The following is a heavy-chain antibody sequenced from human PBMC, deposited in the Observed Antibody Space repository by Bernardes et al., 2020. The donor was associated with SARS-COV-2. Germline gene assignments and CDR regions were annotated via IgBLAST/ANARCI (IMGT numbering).Heavy chain of an antibody. CDR3: ARGLAPFD. D-gene: IGHD6-19*01. CDR2: ISTNTGNT. J-gene: IGHJ4*02. CDR1: GYTFTTHG. Sequence: ASVKVSCKASGYTFTTHGISWVRQAPGQGLEWMGWISTNTGNTNYAQKFQGRVTMTTDTSTSTAYMELRSLRSDDTAVYYCARGLAPFDWGQGTLVTVSS. V-gene: IGHV1-18*01.